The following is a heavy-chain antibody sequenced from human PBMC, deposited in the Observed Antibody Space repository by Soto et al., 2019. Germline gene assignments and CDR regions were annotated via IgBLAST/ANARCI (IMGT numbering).Heavy chain of an antibody. CDR3: ARGAFWSGYPN. D-gene: IGHD3-3*01. J-gene: IGHJ4*02. V-gene: IGHV1-8*01. CDR1: GCTFTSYD. CDR2: MNPNSGNT. Sequence: XSVKVSCKASGCTFTSYDINWVRQATGQGLEWMGWMNPNSGNTGYAQKFQGRVTMTRNTSISTAYMELSSLRSEDTAVYYCARGAFWSGYPNWGQGSLVTVSS.